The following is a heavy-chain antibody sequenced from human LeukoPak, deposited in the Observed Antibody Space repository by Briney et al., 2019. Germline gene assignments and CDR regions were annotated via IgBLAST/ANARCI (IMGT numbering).Heavy chain of an antibody. Sequence: GESLKISCKGSGYKFPNYWIGWVRQMPGGGLEWMGTIYPDDSDTRYSPSFRGQVTMSADRSINTAYLQWRSLKASDSAMYYCARHEDPISSWYESWGQGTLVTVSS. CDR3: ARHEDPISSWYES. J-gene: IGHJ5*02. V-gene: IGHV5-51*01. CDR2: IYPDDSDT. CDR1: GYKFPNYW. D-gene: IGHD6-13*01.